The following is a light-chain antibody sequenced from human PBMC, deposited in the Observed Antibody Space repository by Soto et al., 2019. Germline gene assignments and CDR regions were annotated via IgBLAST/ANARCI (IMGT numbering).Light chain of an antibody. J-gene: IGKJ3*01. V-gene: IGKV3-20*01. Sequence: MLLTPSPGTLSLSPGARASLSWRASPSVSSSYLAWYQQKPGQAPRLLIYGASSRATGIPDRFSGSGSGTDFTLTISRLEPEDFAVYYCQQYGSSPFTFGPGTKVDIK. CDR3: QQYGSSPFT. CDR2: GAS. CDR1: PSVSSSY.